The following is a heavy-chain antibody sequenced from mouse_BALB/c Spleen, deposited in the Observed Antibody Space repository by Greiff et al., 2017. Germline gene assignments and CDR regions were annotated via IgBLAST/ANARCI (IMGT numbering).Heavy chain of an antibody. D-gene: IGHD1-1*01. CDR2: ISSGGSYT. V-gene: IGHV5-9-4*01. CDR3: ARGGDYYGSSYGGYFDY. J-gene: IGHJ2*01. CDR1: GFTFSSYA. Sequence: EVKLMESGGGLVKPGGSLKLSCAASGFTFSSYAMSWVRQSPEKRLEWVAEISSGGSYTYYPDTVTGRFTISRDNAKNTLYLEMSSLRSEDTAMYYCARGGDYYGSSYGGYFDYWGQGTTLTVSS.